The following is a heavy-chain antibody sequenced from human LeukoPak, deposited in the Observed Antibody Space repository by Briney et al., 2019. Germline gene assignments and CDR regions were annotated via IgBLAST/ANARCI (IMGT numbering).Heavy chain of an antibody. CDR1: GFTFSRYW. J-gene: IGHJ4*02. V-gene: IGHV3-30*03. CDR3: AREGVVVSAAVDY. Sequence: GGSLRLSCAASGFTFSRYWMYWVRQAPGKGLDWVATISHDGNRKHYADSEKGRFTIPRDNSRNTVYLQMDSLRGEDTAVYYCAREGVVVSAAVDYWGQGTLVTVSS. D-gene: IGHD2-2*01. CDR2: ISHDGNRK.